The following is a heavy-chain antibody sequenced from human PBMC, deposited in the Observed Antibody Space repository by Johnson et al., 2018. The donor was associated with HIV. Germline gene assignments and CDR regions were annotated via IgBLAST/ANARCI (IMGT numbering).Heavy chain of an antibody. Sequence: QEQLVVSGGGLVKPGGSLRLSCAASGFTFSDYYMSWIRQAPGKGLEWVSYISSSGSTIYYADSVKGRFTISRDNGMNSLYLQMNSLRAEDTAVYYCVRGGTAYWDRVSAFDIWGQGTMVTVSS. J-gene: IGHJ3*02. CDR1: GFTFSDYY. V-gene: IGHV3-11*04. CDR3: VRGGTAYWDRVSAFDI. D-gene: IGHD2-8*02. CDR2: ISSSGSTI.